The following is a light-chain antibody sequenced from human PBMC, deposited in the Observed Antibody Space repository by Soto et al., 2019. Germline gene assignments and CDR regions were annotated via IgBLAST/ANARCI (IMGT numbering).Light chain of an antibody. CDR1: SSDVGGYNY. CDR2: EVS. Sequence: QSALTQPASVSGSPGQSITISCTGTSSDVGGYNYVSWYQHHPGKAPKLMIYEVSSRPSGVSNRFFGSKSGNTASLTISGLQTEDVADYFCSSYRTKSSVVFGGGTKLTVL. J-gene: IGLJ2*01. CDR3: SSYRTKSSVV. V-gene: IGLV2-14*01.